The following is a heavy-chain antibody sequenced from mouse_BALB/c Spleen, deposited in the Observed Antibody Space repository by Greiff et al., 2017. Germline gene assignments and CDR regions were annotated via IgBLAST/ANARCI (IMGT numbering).Heavy chain of an antibody. CDR3: ARWQVYYYGSGVFDY. J-gene: IGHJ2*01. Sequence: QVQLQQSGAELAKPGASVKMSCKASGYTFTSYWMHWVKQRPGQGLEWIGYINPSTGYTEYNQKFKDKATLTADKSSSTAYMQLSSLTSEDSAVYYCARWQVYYYGSGVFDYWGQGTTLTVSS. CDR1: GYTFTSYW. CDR2: INPSTGYT. V-gene: IGHV1-7*01. D-gene: IGHD1-1*01.